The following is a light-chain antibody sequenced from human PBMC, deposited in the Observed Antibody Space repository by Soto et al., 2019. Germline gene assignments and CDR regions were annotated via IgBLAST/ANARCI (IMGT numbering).Light chain of an antibody. J-gene: IGKJ1*01. CDR1: QRISSD. Sequence: EIVMTQSPVTLSVSPGERATLSCRASQRISSDLAWYQQQPGQAPRLLIYGASTRATGIPARFSGSGSGTEFPLTISSLQSEDFAVYFCQQYNKWPWTFGQGTKVEIK. V-gene: IGKV3-15*01. CDR2: GAS. CDR3: QQYNKWPWT.